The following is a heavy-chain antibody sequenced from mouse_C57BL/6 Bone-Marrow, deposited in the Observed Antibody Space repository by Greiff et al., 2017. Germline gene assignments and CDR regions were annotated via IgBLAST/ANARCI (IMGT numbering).Heavy chain of an antibody. CDR1: GYTFTSYW. CDR2: FYPGNSDT. J-gene: IGHJ4*01. Sequence: EVQLQQSGTVLARPGASVKMSCKTSGYTFTSYWMHWVKKRPGQGLERIGAFYPGNSDTSYNQKFKGKAKLSAVTSASTSYMELSSLTNEDSAVYYCRYDYPNAMDYWGQGTSVTVSS. CDR3: RYDYPNAMDY. D-gene: IGHD2-4*01. V-gene: IGHV1-5*01.